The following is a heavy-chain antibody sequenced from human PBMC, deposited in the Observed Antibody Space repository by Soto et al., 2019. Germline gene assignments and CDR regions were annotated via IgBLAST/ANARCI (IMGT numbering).Heavy chain of an antibody. Sequence: EVQLVESGGGLVKPGGSLRLSCAASGFTFSSYSMNWVRQAPGKGLEWVSSISSSSSYIYYADSVKGRFTISRDNAKNSLYLQMNGLRAEDTAVYYCARDRAGSSSWPGGGMDVWGQGTTVTVSS. CDR3: ARDRAGSSSWPGGGMDV. CDR1: GFTFSSYS. J-gene: IGHJ6*02. V-gene: IGHV3-21*01. D-gene: IGHD6-13*01. CDR2: ISSSSSYI.